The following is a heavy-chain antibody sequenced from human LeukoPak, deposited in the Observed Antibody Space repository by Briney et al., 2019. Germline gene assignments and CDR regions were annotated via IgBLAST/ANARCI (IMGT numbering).Heavy chain of an antibody. CDR1: GFTFNDYE. D-gene: IGHD3-10*02. V-gene: IGHV3-48*03. CDR2: ISSSGSTI. Sequence: GGSLRLSCAASGFTFNDYEMNWVRQAPGKGLEWVSYISSSGSTIYYADSVKGRFTISRDNAKNSLYLQMNSLRAEDTAVYYCAELGITMIGGVWGKGTTVTISS. J-gene: IGHJ6*04. CDR3: AELGITMIGGV.